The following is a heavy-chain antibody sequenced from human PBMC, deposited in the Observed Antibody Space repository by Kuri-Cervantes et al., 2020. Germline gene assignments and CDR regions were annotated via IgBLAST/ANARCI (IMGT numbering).Heavy chain of an antibody. D-gene: IGHD5-12*01. CDR3: ARIRLGAIVATMRDGMDV. J-gene: IGHJ6*02. Sequence: GESLKISCAASGFTFSSYATNWVRQAPGKGLEWVSAISGSGGTTYYADSVKGRFTISRDNSKNTLDLQMNSLRAEDTAVYYCARIRLGAIVATMRDGMDVWGQGTTVTVSS. V-gene: IGHV3-23*01. CDR2: ISGSGGTT. CDR1: GFTFSSYA.